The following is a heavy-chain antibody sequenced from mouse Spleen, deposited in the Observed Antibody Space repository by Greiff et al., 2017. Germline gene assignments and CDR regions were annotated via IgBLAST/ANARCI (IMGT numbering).Heavy chain of an antibody. CDR1: GYTFTDYY. J-gene: IGHJ3*01. CDR2: INPYNGGT. CDR3: AREGEGLITTPFAY. V-gene: IGHV1-19*01. Sequence: EVQLQQSGPVLVKPGASVKMSCKASGYTFTDYYMNWVKQSHGKSLEWIGVINPYNGGTSYNQKFKGKATLTVDKSSSTAYMELNSLTSEDSAVYYCAREGEGLITTPFAYWGQGTLVTVSA. D-gene: IGHD2-4*01.